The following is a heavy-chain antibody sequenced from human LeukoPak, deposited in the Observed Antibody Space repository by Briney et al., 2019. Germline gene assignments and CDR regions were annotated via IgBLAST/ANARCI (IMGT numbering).Heavy chain of an antibody. CDR1: GFTVSSNY. D-gene: IGHD3-9*01. CDR3: ARDLASRYYDILTGYQYYYYYGMDV. V-gene: IGHV3-66*01. Sequence: GGSLRLSCAASGFTVSSNYMSWVRQAPGKGLEWVSVIYSGGSTYYADSVKGRFTISRDNSKNTLYLQMNSLRAEDTAVYYCARDLASRYYDILTGYQYYYYYGMDVWGQGTTVTVSS. CDR2: IYSGGST. J-gene: IGHJ6*02.